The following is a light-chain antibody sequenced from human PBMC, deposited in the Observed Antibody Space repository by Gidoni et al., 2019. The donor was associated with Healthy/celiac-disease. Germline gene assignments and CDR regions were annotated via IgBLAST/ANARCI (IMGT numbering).Light chain of an antibody. CDR3: SSYAGSNNLV. CDR1: SSDVGGYNY. CDR2: EVS. Sequence: QSALTQPPSASGSPGQSVTISCTGTSSDVGGYNYVSWYQPHPGKAPKLIIYEVSKLPSGVPDRFSCSKSGHTASLTVSGLQAEDEADYYCSSYAGSNNLVFGGGTKLTVL. J-gene: IGLJ2*01. V-gene: IGLV2-8*01.